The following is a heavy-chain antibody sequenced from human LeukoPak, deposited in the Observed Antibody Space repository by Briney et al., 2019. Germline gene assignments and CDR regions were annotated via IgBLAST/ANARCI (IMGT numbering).Heavy chain of an antibody. CDR1: GFTFSSYS. J-gene: IGHJ4*02. Sequence: GGSLRLSCAASGFTFSSYSMNWVRQAPGKGLEWVSYISSSSSTIYYADSVKGRFTISRDNAKNSLYLQMNSLRAEDTAVYYCARDYYDSSGYDYFDYWGQGTLVTVSS. CDR3: ARDYYDSSGYDYFDY. D-gene: IGHD3-22*01. CDR2: ISSSSSTI. V-gene: IGHV3-48*01.